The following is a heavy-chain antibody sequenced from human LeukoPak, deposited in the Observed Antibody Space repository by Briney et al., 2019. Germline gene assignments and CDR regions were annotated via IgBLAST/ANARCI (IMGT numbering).Heavy chain of an antibody. CDR1: GGSMSSYY. V-gene: IGHV4-59*01. D-gene: IGHD6-13*01. J-gene: IGHJ4*02. CDR3: ARGVYIAAAQYGY. Sequence: SETLSLTCTVSGGSMSSYYWSWIRQPPGKGLEWIGYIYYSGTTNYNPSLKSRVTISVDTSKNQFSLKLRSVTAAGTAVYYCARGVYIAAAQYGYWGQGTLVTVSS. CDR2: IYYSGTT.